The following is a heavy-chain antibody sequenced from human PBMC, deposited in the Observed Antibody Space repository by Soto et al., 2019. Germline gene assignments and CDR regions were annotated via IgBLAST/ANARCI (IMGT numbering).Heavy chain of an antibody. D-gene: IGHD4-17*01. CDR2: MNLHSGYT. J-gene: IGHJ4*02. CDR1: GYTFTSYD. Sequence: QVQLVQSGAEVKKPGASVKVSCKASGYTFTSYDINWVRQATGQGLEWMGWMNLHSGYTGYAQKFQGRVTMTRDNPIRSAFMVLSSQRSENTAVYYCARATGDFDYWGQGTLVTVSS. V-gene: IGHV1-8*01. CDR3: ARATGDFDY.